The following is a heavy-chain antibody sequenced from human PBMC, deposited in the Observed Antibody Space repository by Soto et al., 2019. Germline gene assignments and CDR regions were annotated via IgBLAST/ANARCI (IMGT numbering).Heavy chain of an antibody. D-gene: IGHD2-2*01. V-gene: IGHV4-31*03. J-gene: IGHJ4*02. Sequence: QVQLQESGPGLVKPSQTLSLTCTVSGGSISSGGYYWSWIRQHPGKGLEWIGYIYYSGSTYYNPSLTTRVTISVDTSKNQFSRKLSSVTAADTAVYYCARQGDCISTSCYGLFDYWGQGTLVTVSS. CDR1: GGSISSGGYY. CDR3: ARQGDCISTSCYGLFDY. CDR2: IYYSGST.